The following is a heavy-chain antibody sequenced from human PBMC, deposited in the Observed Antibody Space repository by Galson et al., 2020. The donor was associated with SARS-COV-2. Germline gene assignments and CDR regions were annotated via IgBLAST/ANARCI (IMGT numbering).Heavy chain of an antibody. D-gene: IGHD6-19*01. Sequence: SETLSLTCTVSGGSISSYYWSWIRQPAGKGLEWIGRIYTSGSTNYNPSLKSRVTMSVDTSKNQFSLKLSSVTAADTAVYYCARDFGSIAVARDWFDPWGQGTLVTVSS. V-gene: IGHV4-4*07. CDR2: IYTSGST. CDR3: ARDFGSIAVARDWFDP. J-gene: IGHJ5*02. CDR1: GGSISSYY.